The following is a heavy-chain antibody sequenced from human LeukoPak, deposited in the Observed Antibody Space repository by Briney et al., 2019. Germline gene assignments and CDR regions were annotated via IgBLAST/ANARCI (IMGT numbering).Heavy chain of an antibody. J-gene: IGHJ5*02. CDR3: AKDRGVAVAGTQFDP. Sequence: GGSLRLSCAASGFTFSSYAMSWVRQAPGKGLEWVSAISGSGGSTYYADSVKGRFTISRDNSKNTLYLQMNSLRAEDTAVYYCAKDRGVAVAGTQFDPWGQGTLVTVSS. CDR1: GFTFSSYA. CDR2: ISGSGGST. V-gene: IGHV3-23*01. D-gene: IGHD6-19*01.